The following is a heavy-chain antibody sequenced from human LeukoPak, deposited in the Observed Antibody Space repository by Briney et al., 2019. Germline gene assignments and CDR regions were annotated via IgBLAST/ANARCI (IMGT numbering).Heavy chain of an antibody. D-gene: IGHD2-21*02. CDR1: XGTFXSYA. J-gene: IGHJ3*02. V-gene: IGHV1-69*04. Sequence: SVKVSCKASXGTFXSYAISWVRQAPGQGLEWMGRIIPILGIANYAQKFQGRVTITADKSTSTAYMELSSLRSEDTAVYYCARMRYCGGDCYNAFDIWGQGTMVTVSS. CDR2: IIPILGIA. CDR3: ARMRYCGGDCYNAFDI.